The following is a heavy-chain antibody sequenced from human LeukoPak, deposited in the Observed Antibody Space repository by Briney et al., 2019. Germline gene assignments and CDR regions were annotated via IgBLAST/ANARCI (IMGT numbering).Heavy chain of an antibody. CDR2: IYYTET. CDR3: ATRKLGNDY. V-gene: IGHV4-59*02. Sequence: KASETLSLTCTVSGGSVSNYYWSWIRQSPGKGLEWIGYIYYTETSYNPSLKSRVTISADTSKNQFSLKLYSVTAADTAVYYCATRKLGNDYWGQGTMATVPS. D-gene: IGHD7-27*01. J-gene: IGHJ4*02. CDR1: GGSVSNYY.